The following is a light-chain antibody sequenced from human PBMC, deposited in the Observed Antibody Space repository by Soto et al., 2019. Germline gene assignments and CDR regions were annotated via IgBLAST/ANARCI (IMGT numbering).Light chain of an antibody. CDR3: SSYTSSSTYV. J-gene: IGLJ1*01. CDR2: DVS. CDR1: SSDVGGYNS. V-gene: IGLV2-14*01. Sequence: QSALTQPASVSGSPGQSITISCTGTSSDVGGYNSVSWYRQHPGKAPKLMIYDVSNWPSGVSNRLSGSKSGNTASLTISGLQAEDEADYYCSSYTSSSTYVFGTGTKLTVL.